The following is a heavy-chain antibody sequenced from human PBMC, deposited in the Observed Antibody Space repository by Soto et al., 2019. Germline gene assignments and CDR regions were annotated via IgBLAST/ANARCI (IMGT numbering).Heavy chain of an antibody. D-gene: IGHD4-17*01. V-gene: IGHV4-31*02. CDR3: ARGDYDGLNFVY. CDR2: IYNSGRN. Sequence: QVQLQESGPGLVKPSETLSLTCTVSGGSISSGGFYWSWIRQHPGKGLEGIGYIYNSGRNTYNPSLRSRVTISVDTSKSQFSLRLNSVTAADTAVYYCARGDYDGLNFVYWGQGTLVTVSS. CDR1: GGSISSGGFY. J-gene: IGHJ4*02.